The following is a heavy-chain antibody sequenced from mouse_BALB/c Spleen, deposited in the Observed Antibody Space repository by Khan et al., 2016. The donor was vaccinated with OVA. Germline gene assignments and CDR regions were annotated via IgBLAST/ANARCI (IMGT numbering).Heavy chain of an antibody. Sequence: VQLQQSGPELVRPGASMKISCKASGYSFIDYALNWVKQSPGKNLEWLGLINPYNGGTTYNQKFMGKATLTVDKSSTTAYMELLSLTSEDSAVXYSAKGGNYVGYAMDYWGQGTSVTVSS. V-gene: IGHV1-18*01. J-gene: IGHJ4*01. CDR2: INPYNGGT. D-gene: IGHD2-1*01. CDR1: GYSFIDYA. CDR3: AKGGNYVGYAMDY.